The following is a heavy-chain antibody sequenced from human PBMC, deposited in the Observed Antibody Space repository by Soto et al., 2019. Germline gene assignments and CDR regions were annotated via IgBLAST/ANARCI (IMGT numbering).Heavy chain of an antibody. Sequence: PSETLSLTCAVYGGSFSGYYWSWIRQPPGKGLEWIGEINHSGSTNYNPSLKSRFTISVDKSKNPFYLKLNSLSAADTAMYYCVRDVQFQRFDYWGQGTLVTVSS. D-gene: IGHD1-1*01. J-gene: IGHJ4*02. V-gene: IGHV4-34*01. CDR2: INHSGST. CDR1: GGSFSGYY. CDR3: VRDVQFQRFDY.